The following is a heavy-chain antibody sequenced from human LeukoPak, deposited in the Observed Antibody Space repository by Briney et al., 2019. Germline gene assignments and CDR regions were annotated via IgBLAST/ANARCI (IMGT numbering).Heavy chain of an antibody. J-gene: IGHJ4*02. V-gene: IGHV3-7*01. CDR3: ARLEVRFLEWLLYRWGPFDY. Sequence: GSLRLSCAASGFTFSSYWMSWVRQAPGKGLEWVANIKQDGSEKYYVDSVKGRFTISRDNAKNSLYLQMNSLGAEDTAVYYCARLEVRFLEWLLYRWGPFDYWGQGTLVTVSS. CDR1: GFTFSSYW. CDR2: IKQDGSEK. D-gene: IGHD3-3*01.